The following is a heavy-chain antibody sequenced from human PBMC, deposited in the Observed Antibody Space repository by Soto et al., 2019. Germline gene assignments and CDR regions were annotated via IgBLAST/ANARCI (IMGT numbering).Heavy chain of an antibody. V-gene: IGHV3-33*01. CDR2: IWPDGNDK. CDR1: GFTFSTFA. CDR3: VRGTSCSNGVRYNLGWFGP. D-gene: IGHD2-8*01. J-gene: IGHJ5*02. Sequence: QVQLVESGGGVVQPGRSLRLSCTASGFTFSTFALHWVRQRPDKGLEWVAIIWPDGNDKYYADYVKGRFTISSYNSKNTLFLQMTSRIAEDTAVYYCVRGTSCSNGVRYNLGWFGPWGQGTLVTVSS.